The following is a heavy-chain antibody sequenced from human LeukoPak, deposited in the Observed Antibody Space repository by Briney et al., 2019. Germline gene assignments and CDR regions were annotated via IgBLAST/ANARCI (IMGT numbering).Heavy chain of an antibody. D-gene: IGHD1-26*01. J-gene: IGHJ4*02. Sequence: GGSLRLSFAASGFTFPNYVMSWVRQAPGKGLEWVSGVSGSGGSTYYADSVKGRFTISRDNSKNTLSLQMSSLTAEDTAVYYCAKSATVGIKAPFDCWGQGALVTVSS. CDR2: VSGSGGST. CDR1: GFTFPNYV. CDR3: AKSATVGIKAPFDC. V-gene: IGHV3-23*01.